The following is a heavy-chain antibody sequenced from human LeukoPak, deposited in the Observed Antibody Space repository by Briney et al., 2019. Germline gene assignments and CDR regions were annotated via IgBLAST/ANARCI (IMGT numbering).Heavy chain of an antibody. Sequence: GGSLRLSCAGSGFTFTTYAMSWVRQAPGKGLEWVSAISGSGGSTYYADSVKGRFTISRDNSKNTLYLQMNSLRAEDTAVYYCAKDRNGSGSYKSVDAFDIWGQGTMVTVSS. J-gene: IGHJ3*02. CDR2: ISGSGGST. CDR3: AKDRNGSGSYKSVDAFDI. V-gene: IGHV3-23*01. CDR1: GFTFTTYA. D-gene: IGHD3-10*01.